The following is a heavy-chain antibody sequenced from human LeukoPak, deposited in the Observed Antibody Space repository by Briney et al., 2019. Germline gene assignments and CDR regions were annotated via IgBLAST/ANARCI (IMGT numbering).Heavy chain of an antibody. D-gene: IGHD3-3*01. CDR3: ARVPPNFGVVPYFDY. Sequence: SVKVSCKASGGTFSSYAISWVRQAPGQGLEWMGGIIPIFGTANYAQKFQGRVTITADESTSTVYMELSSLRSEDTAVYYCARVPPNFGVVPYFDYWGQGTLVTVSS. V-gene: IGHV1-69*13. CDR1: GGTFSSYA. CDR2: IIPIFGTA. J-gene: IGHJ4*02.